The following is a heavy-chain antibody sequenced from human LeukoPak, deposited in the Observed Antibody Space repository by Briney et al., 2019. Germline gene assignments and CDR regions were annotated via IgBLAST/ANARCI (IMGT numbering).Heavy chain of an antibody. Sequence: GGSLRLSCAASGFTFSSYAMSWVRQAPGKGLEWVSAISGSGGSTYYADSVKGRSTISRDNSKNTLYLQMNSLRAEDTAVYYCAKKSRGSGSYYGDYWGQGILVTVSS. D-gene: IGHD3-10*01. V-gene: IGHV3-23*01. CDR3: AKKSRGSGSYYGDY. J-gene: IGHJ4*02. CDR1: GFTFSSYA. CDR2: ISGSGGST.